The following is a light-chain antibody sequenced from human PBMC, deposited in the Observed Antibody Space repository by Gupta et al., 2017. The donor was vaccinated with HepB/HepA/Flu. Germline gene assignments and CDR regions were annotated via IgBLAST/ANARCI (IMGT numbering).Light chain of an antibody. CDR3: QQYNNWPPDT. CDR2: GAS. Sequence: EIVMTQSPVTLSVSPGERATLSCRASQSVSSNLAWYQQKPGQAPRLLIYGASTRATGIPARFSGSGSGTDVTLTISSRQSEDFAVYYCQQYNNWPPDTFGQGTKLEIK. J-gene: IGKJ2*01. V-gene: IGKV3-15*01. CDR1: QSVSSN.